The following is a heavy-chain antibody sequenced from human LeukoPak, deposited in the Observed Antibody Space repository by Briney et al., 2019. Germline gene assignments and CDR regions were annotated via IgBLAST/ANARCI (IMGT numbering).Heavy chain of an antibody. D-gene: IGHD6-19*01. V-gene: IGHV3-23*01. CDR1: GFPFSRYA. CDR2: ISGSGGST. J-gene: IGHJ4*02. CDR3: AKVRQWRTRPNDY. Sequence: GGSLRLSCAASGFPFSRYAMSWVRQAPGKGLEWVSAISGSGGSTYYADSVKGRFTISRDNSKNTLYLQMNSLRAEDTAVYYCAKVRQWRTRPNDYWGQGTLVTVSS.